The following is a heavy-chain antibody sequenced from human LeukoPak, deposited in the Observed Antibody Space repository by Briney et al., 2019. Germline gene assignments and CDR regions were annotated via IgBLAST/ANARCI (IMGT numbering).Heavy chain of an antibody. CDR2: ISAYNGNT. CDR3: ASKAGYCSSTSCYGGHHAFDI. D-gene: IGHD2-2*01. CDR1: GYTFTSYG. J-gene: IGHJ3*02. Sequence: ASVKVSCKASGYTFTSYGISWVRQAPGQGLEWMGWISAYNGNTNYAQKLQGRVTMTTDTSTCTAYMELRSLRSDDTAVYYCASKAGYCSSTSCYGGHHAFDIWGQGTMVTVSS. V-gene: IGHV1-18*01.